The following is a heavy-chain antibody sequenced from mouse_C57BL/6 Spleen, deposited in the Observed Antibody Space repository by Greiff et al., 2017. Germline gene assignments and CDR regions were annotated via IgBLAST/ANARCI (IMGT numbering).Heavy chain of an antibody. D-gene: IGHD1-2*01. CDR3: ARKGPGSQAWFAY. J-gene: IGHJ3*01. CDR2: IYPSDSET. V-gene: IGHV1-61*01. CDR1: GYTFTSYW. Sequence: QVQLQQPGAELVRPGSSVKLSCKASGYTFTSYWMDWVKQRPGQGLEWIGNIYPSDSETHYNQKFKDKATLTVDKSSSTAYMQLSSLTSEDSAVYCCARKGPGSQAWFAYWGQGTLVTVSA.